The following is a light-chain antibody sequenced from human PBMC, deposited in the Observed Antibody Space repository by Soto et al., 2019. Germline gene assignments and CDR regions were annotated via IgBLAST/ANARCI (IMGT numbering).Light chain of an antibody. Sequence: QSALTQPASVSGSPGQSITISCTGSSSDVGAYTSVSWYQQHPGKAPKLMIYEVSNWPSGVSRRFSGSKSGNTASLTISGLQAEDEAHYYCSSYTSDNRNYXFGTGTKLTV. CDR3: SSYTSDNRNYX. CDR2: EVS. CDR1: SSDVGAYTS. J-gene: IGLJ1*01. V-gene: IGLV2-14*01.